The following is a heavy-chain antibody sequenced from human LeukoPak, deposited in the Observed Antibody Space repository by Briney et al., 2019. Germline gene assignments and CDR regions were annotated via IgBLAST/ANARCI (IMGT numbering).Heavy chain of an antibody. D-gene: IGHD4-17*01. J-gene: IGHJ6*02. V-gene: IGHV1-69*04. Sequence: GASVKVSCKASGGTFSSYAISWVRQAPGQGLEGMGRIIPIFGIANYAQKFQGRVTITADKSTSTAYMELSSLRSEDTAVYYCARDYGDYRRYGMDVWGQGTTVTVSS. CDR1: GGTFSSYA. CDR3: ARDYGDYRRYGMDV. CDR2: IIPIFGIA.